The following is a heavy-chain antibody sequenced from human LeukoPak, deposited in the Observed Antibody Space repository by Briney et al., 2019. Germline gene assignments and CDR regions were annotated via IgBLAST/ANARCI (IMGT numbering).Heavy chain of an antibody. D-gene: IGHD6-19*01. V-gene: IGHV4-34*01. J-gene: IGHJ4*02. CDR1: GGSFSGYY. CDR2: INHSGST. CDR3: ARLAVADPFDY. Sequence: SETLSLTCAVYGGSFSGYYWSWIRQPPGKGLEWIGEINHSGSTNYNPSPKSRVTISVDTSKNQFSLKLSSVTAADTAVYYCARLAVADPFDYWGQGTLVTVSS.